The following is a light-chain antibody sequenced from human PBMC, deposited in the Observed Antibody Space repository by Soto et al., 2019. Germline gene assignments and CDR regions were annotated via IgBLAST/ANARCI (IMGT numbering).Light chain of an antibody. CDR3: QQYDNWPPRLS. V-gene: IGKV3D-15*01. CDR1: QSISSY. CDR2: GAS. J-gene: IGKJ4*01. Sequence: IVMTQSPATLSVSPGESVTLSCRASQSISSYLAWYQQRPGQPPRLLIYGASTKATGVPTRFSGSGSGTDFILTISSLQSEDFAIYFCQQYDNWPPRLSFGGGTKVEIK.